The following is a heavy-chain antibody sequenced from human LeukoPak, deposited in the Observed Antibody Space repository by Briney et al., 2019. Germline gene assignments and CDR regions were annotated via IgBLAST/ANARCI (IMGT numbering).Heavy chain of an antibody. CDR2: IYNRGNT. Sequence: PSETLSLTCTVSGDSFSSYYWSWIRQPPGKGLEWIGHIYNRGNTHYNPSLKGRVTISVDTSKNQFSLTLNSVTAADTAVFYCARRPHNWGFDYWGQGTLVTVSS. D-gene: IGHD7-27*01. V-gene: IGHV4-59*08. CDR1: GDSFSSYY. CDR3: ARRPHNWGFDY. J-gene: IGHJ4*02.